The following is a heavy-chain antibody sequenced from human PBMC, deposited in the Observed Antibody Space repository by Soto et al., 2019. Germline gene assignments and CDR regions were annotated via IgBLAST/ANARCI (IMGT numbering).Heavy chain of an antibody. V-gene: IGHV3-23*01. J-gene: IGHJ4*02. CDR1: GFNFSSYT. CDR3: AKEDGSYSYFDN. Sequence: GGSLRLSCEASGFNFSSYTMSWVRQAPGKGLEWVSAISVTGAFTYYVDSVKGRFTISRDNSKNALYLQINTLTAEDTAVYYCAKEDGSYSYFDNWGQGTLVTVSS. CDR2: ISVTGAFT. D-gene: IGHD2-21*01.